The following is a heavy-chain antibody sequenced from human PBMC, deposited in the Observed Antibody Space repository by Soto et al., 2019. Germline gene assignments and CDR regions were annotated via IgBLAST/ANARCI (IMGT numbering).Heavy chain of an antibody. J-gene: IGHJ5*02. D-gene: IGHD6-13*01. V-gene: IGHV1-69*01. CDR3: ARGGIAAFPDFPGDNWFDP. CDR1: GGTFSSYA. Sequence: QVQLVQSGAEVKKPGSSVKVSCKACGGTFSSYAISWVRQPPGQGLEWMGGIIPIFGSANYAQKFQGRVTITADESTSTAYMELSSLRSEDTAVYYCARGGIAAFPDFPGDNWFDPWGEGSLVTVSS. CDR2: IIPIFGSA.